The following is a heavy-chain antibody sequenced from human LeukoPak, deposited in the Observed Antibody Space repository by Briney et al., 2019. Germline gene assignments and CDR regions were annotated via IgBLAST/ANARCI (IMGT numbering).Heavy chain of an antibody. Sequence: GGSLRLSCAASGFTFSSYAMHWVRQAPGKGLEWVAVISYDGSNKYYADSVKGRFTISRDNSKNTLYLQMNSLRAEDTAVYYCARVLSSIVVVITSLGYWGQGTLVTVSS. CDR3: ARVLSSIVVVITSLGY. CDR2: ISYDGSNK. J-gene: IGHJ4*02. CDR1: GFTFSSYA. V-gene: IGHV3-30-3*01. D-gene: IGHD3-22*01.